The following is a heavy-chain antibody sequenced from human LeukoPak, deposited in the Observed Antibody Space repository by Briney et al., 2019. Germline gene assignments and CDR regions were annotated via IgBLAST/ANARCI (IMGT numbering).Heavy chain of an antibody. CDR3: AKDGTPGRDYSYYMDV. J-gene: IGHJ6*03. CDR1: GFTFSSYG. V-gene: IGHV3-30*02. Sequence: GGSLRLSCAASGFTFSSYGMHWVRQAPGKGLEWVAFIRYDGSNKYYANSVKGRFTISRDNSKNTLYLQMNSLRAEDTAVYYCAKDGTPGRDYSYYMDVWGKGTTVTVSS. CDR2: IRYDGSNK. D-gene: IGHD2-15*01.